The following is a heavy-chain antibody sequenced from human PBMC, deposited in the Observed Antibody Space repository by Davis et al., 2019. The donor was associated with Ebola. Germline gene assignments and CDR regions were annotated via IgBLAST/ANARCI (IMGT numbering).Heavy chain of an antibody. D-gene: IGHD1-1*01. CDR1: GYTFTSYG. J-gene: IGHJ6*02. CDR2: IIPILGIA. Sequence: KISCKASGYTFTSYGISWVRQAPGQGLEWMGRIIPILGIANYAQKFQGRVTITADKSTSTAYMELSSLRSEDTAVYYCARDRHYKYYYYGMDVWGQGTTVTVSS. CDR3: ARDRHYKYYYYGMDV. V-gene: IGHV1-69*04.